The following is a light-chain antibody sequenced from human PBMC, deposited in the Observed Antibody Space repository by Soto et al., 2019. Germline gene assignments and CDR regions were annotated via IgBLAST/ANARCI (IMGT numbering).Light chain of an antibody. Sequence: EIVLTQSPATLSLSPGERATLSCRASQSVSRYLAWYQHKPGQAPRLLIYEASNRATGIPARFSGSGSGTYFTLTISSLEPADFTVYYCQQRSSWPRTFGQGTKVEIK. CDR3: QQRSSWPRT. J-gene: IGKJ1*01. V-gene: IGKV3-11*01. CDR2: EAS. CDR1: QSVSRY.